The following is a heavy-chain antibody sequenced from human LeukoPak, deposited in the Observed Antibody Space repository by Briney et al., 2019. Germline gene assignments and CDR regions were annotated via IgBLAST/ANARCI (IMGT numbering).Heavy chain of an antibody. J-gene: IGHJ3*02. D-gene: IGHD1-26*01. V-gene: IGHV1-18*01. CDR1: GYTFTSYG. CDR2: ISAYNGNT. CDR3: ARFFYSGNYYGAFDI. Sequence: GASVKVSCKASGYTFTSYGISWVRQAPGQGLEWMGWISAYNGNTNYAQKLQGRVTMTTDTSTSTAYMELRSLRSDDTAVYYCARFFYSGNYYGAFDIWGQGTMVTVSS.